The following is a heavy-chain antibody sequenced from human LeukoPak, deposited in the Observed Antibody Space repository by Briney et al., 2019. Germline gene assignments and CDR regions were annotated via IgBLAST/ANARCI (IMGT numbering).Heavy chain of an antibody. D-gene: IGHD2-2*01. CDR1: RFTFSNAW. CDR2: IKSKIHGGTT. Sequence: GGSLRLSCVASRFTFSNAWMSWVRQAPGKGLEWVGRIKSKIHGGTTDYAAPVKGRFTISRDDSKNTLYVQKDSLKIEDTGVYYCTTDVSCSSTTCFIPWGQGTLVTVSS. J-gene: IGHJ5*02. CDR3: TTDVSCSSTTCFIP. V-gene: IGHV3-15*01.